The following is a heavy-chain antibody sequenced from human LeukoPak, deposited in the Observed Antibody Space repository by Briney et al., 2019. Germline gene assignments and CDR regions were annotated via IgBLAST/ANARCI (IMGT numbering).Heavy chain of an antibody. Sequence: SVKVSCKASGGTFSSYAISWVRQAPGQGLEWMGGIIPIFGTANYAQKFQGRVTITADESTSTAYMELSSLRSEDTAVYYCARDQVTIFGVVIISHYGMDVWGQGTTVTVSS. CDR3: ARDQVTIFGVVIISHYGMDV. D-gene: IGHD3-3*01. V-gene: IGHV1-69*13. CDR2: IIPIFGTA. J-gene: IGHJ6*02. CDR1: GGTFSSYA.